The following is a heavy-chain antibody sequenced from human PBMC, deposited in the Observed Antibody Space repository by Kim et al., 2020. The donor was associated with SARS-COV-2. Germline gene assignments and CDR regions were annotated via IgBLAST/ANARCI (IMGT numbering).Heavy chain of an antibody. V-gene: IGHV3-33*01. D-gene: IGHD2-21*02. CDR2: IWYDGSNK. CDR3: ARDWCGGDCYQKGIDY. CDR1: GFTFSSYG. Sequence: GGSLRLSCAASGFTFSSYGMHWVRQAPGKGLEWVAVIWYDGSNKYYADSVKGRFTISRDNSKNTLYLQMNSLRAEDTAVYYCARDWCGGDCYQKGIDYWGQGTLVTVSS. J-gene: IGHJ4*02.